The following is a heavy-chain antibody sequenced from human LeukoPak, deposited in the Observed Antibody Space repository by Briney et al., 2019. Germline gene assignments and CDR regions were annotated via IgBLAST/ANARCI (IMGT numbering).Heavy chain of an antibody. CDR2: ISSSGSTI. CDR1: GFTFSSYE. Sequence: PGGSLRLSCAASGFTFSSYEMNWVRQAPGKGLEWVSYISSSGSTIYYADSVKGRFTISRDNAKNSLYLQMNSLRAEDTAVYYCARVLVYSSSGNDAFDIWGQGTLVTVSS. CDR3: ARVLVYSSSGNDAFDI. D-gene: IGHD6-13*01. J-gene: IGHJ3*02. V-gene: IGHV3-48*03.